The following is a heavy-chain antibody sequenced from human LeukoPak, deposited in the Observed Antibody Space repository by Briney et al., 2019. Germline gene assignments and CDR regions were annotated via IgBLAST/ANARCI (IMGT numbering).Heavy chain of an antibody. D-gene: IGHD3-3*01. CDR2: ISGSGGST. Sequence: AGGSLRLSCAASGFTFSSYAMSWVRQAPGKGLEWVSAISGSGGSTYYADSVKGRFTISRDNSKNTLYLQMNSLRAEDTAVYYCAKDDLAKHESYYDFWSGYSSPDRGNWFDPWGQGTLVTVSS. CDR3: AKDDLAKHESYYDFWSGYSSPDRGNWFDP. J-gene: IGHJ5*02. V-gene: IGHV3-23*01. CDR1: GFTFSSYA.